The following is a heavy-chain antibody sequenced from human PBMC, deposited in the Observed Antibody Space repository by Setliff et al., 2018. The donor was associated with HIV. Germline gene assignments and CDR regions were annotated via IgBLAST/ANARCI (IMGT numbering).Heavy chain of an antibody. CDR2: IYYSGST. CDR3: TLTSRLDGYFDP. J-gene: IGHJ5*02. D-gene: IGHD5-12*01. Sequence: PSETLSLTCTVSGGSIRGHYWSWIRQPPGKGLEWIGTIYYSGSTYYKPSLKSRGTISVDTSKNQFYLKLNYVTAADSGVYYCTLTSRLDGYFDPWGQGTLVTVSS. V-gene: IGHV4-59*11. CDR1: GGSIRGHY.